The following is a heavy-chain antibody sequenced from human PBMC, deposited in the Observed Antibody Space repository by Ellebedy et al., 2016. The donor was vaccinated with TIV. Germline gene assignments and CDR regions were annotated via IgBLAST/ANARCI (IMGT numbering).Heavy chain of an antibody. J-gene: IGHJ5*02. V-gene: IGHV1-8*03. CDR1: GGTFSSYD. Sequence: AASVKVSCKASGGTFSSYDINWVRQATGQGLEWMGWMNPNSGNTGYAQKFQGRVTITRNTSISTAYMELSSLRSEDTAVYYCARGVYVNWFDPWGQGTLVTVSS. CDR3: ARGVYVNWFDP. D-gene: IGHD2-8*01. CDR2: MNPNSGNT.